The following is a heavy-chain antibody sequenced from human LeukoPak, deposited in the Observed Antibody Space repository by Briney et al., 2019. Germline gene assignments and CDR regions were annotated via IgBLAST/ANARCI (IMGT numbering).Heavy chain of an antibody. CDR1: GFTFSSYS. CDR2: ISSSSSYI. V-gene: IGHV3-21*01. J-gene: IGHJ6*02. CDR3: ASEAYYDFWSGYPMDV. Sequence: GGSLRLSCAASGFTFSSYSMNWVRQAPGKGLEWVSSISSSSSYIYYADSVKGRFTISRDNAKNSLYLQMNSLRAEDTAVHYCASEAYYDFWSGYPMDVWGQGATVTVSS. D-gene: IGHD3-3*01.